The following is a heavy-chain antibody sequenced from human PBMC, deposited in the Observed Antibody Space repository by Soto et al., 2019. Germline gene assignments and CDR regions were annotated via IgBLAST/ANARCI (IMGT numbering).Heavy chain of an antibody. CDR3: ARGIHIGTTGTTRWFDP. J-gene: IGHJ5*02. CDR1: GGSFSGYC. Sequence: SETLCLTCAVDGGSFSGYCWSWIRQPPGKGLEWIGEINHSGSTNYNPSLKSRVTISVDTSKNQFSLKLSSVTAADTAVYYCARGIHIGTTGTTRWFDPWGQGTLVTVSS. V-gene: IGHV4-34*01. CDR2: INHSGST. D-gene: IGHD1-1*01.